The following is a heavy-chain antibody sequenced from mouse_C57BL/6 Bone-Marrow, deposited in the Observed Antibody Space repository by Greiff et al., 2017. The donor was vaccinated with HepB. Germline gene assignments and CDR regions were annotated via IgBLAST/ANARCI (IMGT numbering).Heavy chain of an antibody. CDR3: ARRLVRGYAMDY. CDR1: GFTFSSYG. CDR2: ISSGGSYT. Sequence: DVMLVESGGDLVKPGGSLKLSCAASGFTFSSYGMSWVRQTPDKRLEWVATISSGGSYTYYPDSVKGRFTISRDNAKNTLYLQMSSLKSEDTAMYYCARRLVRGYAMDYWGQGTSVTVSS. D-gene: IGHD2-2*01. V-gene: IGHV5-6*02. J-gene: IGHJ4*01.